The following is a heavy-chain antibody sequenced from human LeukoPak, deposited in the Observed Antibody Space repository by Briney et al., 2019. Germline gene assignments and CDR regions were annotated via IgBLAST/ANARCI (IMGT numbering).Heavy chain of an antibody. V-gene: IGHV1-18*01. CDR2: ISAYNGNK. D-gene: IGHD3-3*01. J-gene: IGHJ5*02. CDR3: ARDVTIFVVVNAGNWFDP. CDR1: GYTFTSYG. Sequence: GASVRVSSKASGYTFTSYGISWVRQAPGQGGEWMGWISAYNGNKKYTQKLQGRVTITTDTSTSTAYMKLSSLRSDHTAVYYCARDVTIFVVVNAGNWFDPWGQGTLVTVSS.